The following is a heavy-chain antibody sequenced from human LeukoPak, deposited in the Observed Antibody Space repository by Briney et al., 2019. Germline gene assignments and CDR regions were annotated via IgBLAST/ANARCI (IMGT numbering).Heavy chain of an antibody. CDR3: AAEGTYYYGSGSQKNWFDP. V-gene: IGHV1-58*01. Sequence: SVKVSCKASGFTFTSSDVQWVRQARGQRPEWIGWIGVGSGNTKYAEKFQERVIITRDMSTSTAYMELSSLRSEDTAVYYCAAEGTYYYGSGSQKNWFDPWGQGTLVTVSS. J-gene: IGHJ5*02. CDR1: GFTFTSSD. D-gene: IGHD3-10*01. CDR2: IGVGSGNT.